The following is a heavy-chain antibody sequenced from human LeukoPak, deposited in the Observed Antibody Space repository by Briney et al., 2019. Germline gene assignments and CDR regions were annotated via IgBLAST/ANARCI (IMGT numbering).Heavy chain of an antibody. CDR2: ISWNSGSI. CDR1: GFTFSSYW. V-gene: IGHV3-9*01. J-gene: IGHJ6*03. Sequence: GGSLRLSCVASGFTFSSYWMHWVRQAPGKGLEWVSGISWNSGSIGYADSVKGRFTISRDNAKNSLYLQMNSLRAEDTALYYCAKAHYYYYYMDVWGKGTTVTVSS. CDR3: AKAHYYYYYMDV.